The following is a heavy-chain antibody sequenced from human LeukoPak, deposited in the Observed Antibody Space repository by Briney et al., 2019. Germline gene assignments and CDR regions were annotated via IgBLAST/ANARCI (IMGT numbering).Heavy chain of an antibody. CDR1: GFTFDDYG. V-gene: IGHV3-66*02. D-gene: IGHD5-18*01. CDR3: ARQYNYAFAY. J-gene: IGHJ4*02. CDR2: IYSGGST. Sequence: GGSLRLSCAASGFTFDDYGMSWVRQAPGKGLEWVSVIYSGGSTYYADSVKGRLTISRDNSKNTLYLQMHSLRTEDTGVYYCARQYNYAFAYWGQGTLVTVSS.